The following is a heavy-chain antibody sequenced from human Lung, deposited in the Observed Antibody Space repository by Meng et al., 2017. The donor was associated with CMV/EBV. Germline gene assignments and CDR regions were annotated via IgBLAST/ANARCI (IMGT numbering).Heavy chain of an antibody. J-gene: IGHJ4*02. V-gene: IGHV3-30*04. D-gene: IGHD3-22*01. Sequence: GESXKISCVGSGYSFGNYAMHWVRQAPGKGLEWVAVISYDGDKKFYTDSVKGRFTISRDNSKNTLILQMNSLRTEDTAAYYCARVYYDSTNYYFSFGYWGQGXLVTVSS. CDR2: ISYDGDKK. CDR1: GYSFGNYA. CDR3: ARVYYDSTNYYFSFGY.